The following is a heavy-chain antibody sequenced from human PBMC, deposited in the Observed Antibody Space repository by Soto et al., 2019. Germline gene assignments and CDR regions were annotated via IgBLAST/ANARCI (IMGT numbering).Heavy chain of an antibody. CDR2: ISNYNGNT. D-gene: IGHD3-22*01. J-gene: IGHJ1*01. Sequence: QIQLVQSGAEEKEPGASVKVSCRASGYTFTSSGISWVRQAPGQGPEWMGWISNYNGNTNSAQKLQDRVTMTTDTSTSTAYMELRSLRSDDTAVYFCAGAASDNYDSQYCHQGGQCTLVTVSS. V-gene: IGHV1-18*04. CDR1: GYTFTSSG. CDR3: AGAASDNYDSQYCHQ.